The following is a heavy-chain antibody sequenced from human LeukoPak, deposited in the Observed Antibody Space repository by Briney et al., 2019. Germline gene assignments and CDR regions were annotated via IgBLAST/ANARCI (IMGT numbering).Heavy chain of an antibody. CDR1: GFTFSSCW. CDR3: ARLKYGDYPYYFYY. CDR2: IKQDGSEK. V-gene: IGHV3-7*03. J-gene: IGHJ4*02. D-gene: IGHD4-17*01. Sequence: GGPLRLSCAASGFTFSSCWMSWVRKAPEKGLEWVTNIKQDGSEKYYVDSVKDRFTISRDNAKNSLYLQMNSLRAEDTAVYYCARLKYGDYPYYFYYWGQGGLVTVS.